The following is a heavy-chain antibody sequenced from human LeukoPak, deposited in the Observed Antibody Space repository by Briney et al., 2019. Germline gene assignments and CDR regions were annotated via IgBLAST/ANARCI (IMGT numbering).Heavy chain of an antibody. V-gene: IGHV1-69*05. CDR3: ARGTTDAFDI. J-gene: IGHJ3*02. CDR1: GGTFSSYA. D-gene: IGHD1-1*01. CDR2: IIPIFGTA. Sequence: SVKVSCKASGGTFSSYAISWVRQAPGQGLEWMGRIIPIFGTANYAQKLQGRVTMTTDTSTSTAYMELRSLRSDDTAVYYCARGTTDAFDIWGQGTMVTVSS.